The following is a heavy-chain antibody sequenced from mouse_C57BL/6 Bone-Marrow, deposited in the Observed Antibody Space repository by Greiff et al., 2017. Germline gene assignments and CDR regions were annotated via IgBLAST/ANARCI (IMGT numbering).Heavy chain of an antibody. CDR1: GYTFTDYE. V-gene: IGHV1-15*01. CDR3: TRGALFYDYDGVDY. D-gene: IGHD2-4*01. CDR2: IDPETGGT. Sequence: ESGAELVRPGASVTLSCKASGYTFTDYEMHWVKQTPVHGLEWIGAIDPETGGTAYNQKFKGKAILTADKSSSTAYMELRSLTSEDSAVYYCTRGALFYDYDGVDYWGQGTTLTVSS. J-gene: IGHJ2*01.